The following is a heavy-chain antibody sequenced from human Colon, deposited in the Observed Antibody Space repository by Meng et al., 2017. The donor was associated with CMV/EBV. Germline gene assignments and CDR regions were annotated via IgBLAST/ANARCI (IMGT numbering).Heavy chain of an antibody. V-gene: IGHV1-2*02. CDR2: INPHIGGT. CDR1: GYTFTDYY. Sequence: KLVRSGAELKKPGTSVQISCKASGYTFTDYYIHWLRQAPGQGFEWMGWINPHIGGTNYAQKFLGRVTMTRDTSISTAYMDLSSLISDDTAVYYCARGPASGAFDIWGQGTMVTVSS. J-gene: IGHJ3*02. CDR3: ARGPASGAFDI. D-gene: IGHD1-1*01.